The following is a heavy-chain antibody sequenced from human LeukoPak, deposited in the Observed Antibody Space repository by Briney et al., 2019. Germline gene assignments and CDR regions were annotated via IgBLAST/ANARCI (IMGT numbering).Heavy chain of an antibody. J-gene: IGHJ4*02. CDR1: GGTFSRYA. D-gene: IGHD5-18*01. Sequence: EASVKVTCKASGGTFSRYAINWVRQAPGQGLEWMGGIIPSFDTLNYAQKFQGRVTITADKSTSTAYMELSSLRSEDMAVYYCARSVSIQLWSFDYWGQGTLVTVSS. CDR2: IIPSFDTL. CDR3: ARSVSIQLWSFDY. V-gene: IGHV1-69*06.